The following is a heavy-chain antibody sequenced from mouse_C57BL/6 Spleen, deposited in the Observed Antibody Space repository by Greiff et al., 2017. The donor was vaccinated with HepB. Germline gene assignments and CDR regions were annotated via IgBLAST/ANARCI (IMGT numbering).Heavy chain of an antibody. CDR2: IYPGSGST. D-gene: IGHD2-4*01. CDR3: AISYYDYDHFDV. V-gene: IGHV1-55*01. CDR1: GYTFTSYW. Sequence: QVQLQQPGAELVKPGASVKMSCKASGYTFTSYWITWVKQRPGQGLEWIGDIYPGSGSTNYNEKFKSKATLTVDTSSSTAYMQLSSLTSEDSAVYYCAISYYDYDHFDVWGTGTTVTVSS. J-gene: IGHJ1*03.